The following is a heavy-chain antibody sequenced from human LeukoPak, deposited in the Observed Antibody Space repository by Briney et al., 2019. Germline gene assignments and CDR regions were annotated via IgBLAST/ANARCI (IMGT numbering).Heavy chain of an antibody. Sequence: SVKVSCKASGYNFISYAISWVRQAPGQGLEWMGGIIPIFGTANYAQKFQGRVTITADESTSTAYMELSSLRSEDTAVYYCARGPGVVVVPAAIDWYFDLWGRGTLVTVSS. CDR2: IIPIFGTA. J-gene: IGHJ2*01. CDR1: GYNFISYA. V-gene: IGHV1-69*13. CDR3: ARGPGVVVVPAAIDWYFDL. D-gene: IGHD2-2*01.